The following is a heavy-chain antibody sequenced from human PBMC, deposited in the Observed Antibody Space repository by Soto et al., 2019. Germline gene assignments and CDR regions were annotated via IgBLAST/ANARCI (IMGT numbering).Heavy chain of an antibody. D-gene: IGHD3-9*01. J-gene: IGHJ4*01. Sequence: ASVKVSCKPSGYTLTSYSISWVRQAPGQGLEWMGWISAYNGNTNYAQKLQGRVTMTTDTSTSTAYMELRSLRSDDTAVYYCARDFGKYYDILTGYYATGIDYWGQ. CDR2: ISAYNGNT. V-gene: IGHV1-18*01. CDR3: ARDFGKYYDILTGYYATGIDY. CDR1: GYTLTSYS.